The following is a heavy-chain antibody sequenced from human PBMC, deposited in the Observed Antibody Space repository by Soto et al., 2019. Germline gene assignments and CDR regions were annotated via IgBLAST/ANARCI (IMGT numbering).Heavy chain of an antibody. D-gene: IGHD1-26*01. CDR2: IYHSGST. CDR3: ARDKSHIGATCTHYFYGMDV. Sequence: SETLSLTCTVSGGSISGYYWGWIRQPPGKGLEWIGYIYHSGSTNYNPSLKSRVTISRDTSKNQISLQLGSVTAADTAVYYCARDKSHIGATCTHYFYGMDVWGQGTTVTVSS. J-gene: IGHJ6*02. V-gene: IGHV4-59*01. CDR1: GGSISGYY.